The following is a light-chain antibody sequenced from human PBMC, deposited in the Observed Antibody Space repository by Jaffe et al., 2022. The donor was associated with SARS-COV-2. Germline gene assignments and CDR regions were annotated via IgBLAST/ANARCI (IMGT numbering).Light chain of an antibody. V-gene: IGLV1-51*01. CDR1: RTDIGYNY. CDR2: DNN. Sequence: QSVLTQPPSASAAPGQKVTISCSGSRTDIGYNYVSWYQHLPGAAPKLLIYDNNKRPSGIPDRFSGSKSGTSATLGITGLQTGDEADYYCGTWDSDLSAVVFGGGTKLTVL. CDR3: GTWDSDLSAVV. J-gene: IGLJ2*01.